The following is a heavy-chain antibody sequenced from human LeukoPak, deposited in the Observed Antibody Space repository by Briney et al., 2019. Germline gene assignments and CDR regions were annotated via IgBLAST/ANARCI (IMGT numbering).Heavy chain of an antibody. J-gene: IGHJ4*02. CDR3: ARDLGSYYKGANDY. V-gene: IGHV1-18*04. Sequence: ASAKVSCKASGYTFTGYYMHWVRQAPGQGLEWMGWISAYNGNTNYAQKLQGRVTMTTDTSTTTAYMELRSLKSDDTAVYYCARDLGSYYKGANDYWGQGTLVTVSS. CDR2: ISAYNGNT. CDR1: GYTFTGYY. D-gene: IGHD3-10*01.